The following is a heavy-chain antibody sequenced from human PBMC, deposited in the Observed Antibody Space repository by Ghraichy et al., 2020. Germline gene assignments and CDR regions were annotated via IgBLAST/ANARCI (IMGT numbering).Heavy chain of an antibody. V-gene: IGHV4-39*01. Sequence: GSLSLTCTVSGGSISSSSYFWGWIRQPPGKGLEWIGSIYYRGNTYYNPPLKSRVTISVDMSKNQFSLKLSSVTAADTAVYYCARISPSFGGVTRARVFTEFDYWGQGTLVTVSS. D-gene: IGHD3-16*01. CDR2: IYYRGNT. CDR1: GGSISSSSYF. CDR3: ARISPSFGGVTRARVFTEFDY. J-gene: IGHJ4*02.